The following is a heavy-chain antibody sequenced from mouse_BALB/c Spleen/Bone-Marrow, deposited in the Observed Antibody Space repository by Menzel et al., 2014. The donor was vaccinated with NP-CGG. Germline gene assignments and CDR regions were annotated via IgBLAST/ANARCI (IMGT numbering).Heavy chain of an antibody. CDR2: INPSNGGT. CDR3: TRGRRDAMDY. V-gene: IGHV1S81*02. CDR1: GYTFTSYY. J-gene: IGHJ4*01. Sequence: QVQLQQPGAELVKPGASVKLSCKASGYTFTSYYMYWVKQRPGQGLEWIGEINPSNGGTNFNEKFKSKATLTVDKSSSTAHMQLSSLTSEDSAVYYCTRGRRDAMDYWGQGTSVTVSS.